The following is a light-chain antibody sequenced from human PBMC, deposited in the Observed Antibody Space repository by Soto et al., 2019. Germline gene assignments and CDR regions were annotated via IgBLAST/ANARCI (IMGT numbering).Light chain of an antibody. CDR2: DAS. CDR3: QQYGTSPGT. Sequence: EIVLTQSPGTLSLSPGERGTLSCRASQSVISSYLAWYQQKPGQAPRLLIYDASTRATGIPDRFSGSGSGTDFTLTISRLEPEDFAIYYCQQYGTSPGTFGQGTKVEIK. J-gene: IGKJ1*01. CDR1: QSVISSY. V-gene: IGKV3-20*01.